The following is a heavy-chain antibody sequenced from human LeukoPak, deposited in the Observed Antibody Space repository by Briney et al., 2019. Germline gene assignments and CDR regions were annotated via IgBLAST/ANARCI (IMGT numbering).Heavy chain of an antibody. D-gene: IGHD2-2*01. V-gene: IGHV1-2*02. J-gene: IGHJ4*02. Sequence: ASVKVSCKASGYTFTGYYMHWVRQAPGQGLEWMGWINPNSGGTSYAQKFQGRVTMTRDTSISTAYMELSRLRSDDTAVYYCANRVVPAAPLLLWGQGTLVTVSS. CDR2: INPNSGGT. CDR3: ANRVVPAAPLLL. CDR1: GYTFTGYY.